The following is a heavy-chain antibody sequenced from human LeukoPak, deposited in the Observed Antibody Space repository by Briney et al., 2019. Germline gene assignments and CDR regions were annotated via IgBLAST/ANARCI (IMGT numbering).Heavy chain of an antibody. CDR2: IYYSGST. Sequence: PSETLSLTCTVSGGSISSSSYYWGWIRQPPGKGLEWIGSIYYSGSTYYNPSLKSRVTISVDTSKNQFSLKLSSVTAADTAVYYCARQSHSSRDDYWGQGTLVTVSS. CDR3: ARQSHSSRDDY. J-gene: IGHJ4*02. V-gene: IGHV4-39*01. CDR1: GGSISSSSYY. D-gene: IGHD6-13*01.